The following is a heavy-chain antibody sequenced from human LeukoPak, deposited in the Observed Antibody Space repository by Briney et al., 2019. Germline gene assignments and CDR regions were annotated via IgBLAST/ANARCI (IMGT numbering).Heavy chain of an antibody. Sequence: GASVKVSCKASGGTLSNYAISWVRQAPGQGLEWMGGIIPIFGTPNYAQKFQGRVTITADESTNTAYMELSSLRSEDTAVYYCAIGRSQYYYYYMDVWGKGTTVTISS. CDR1: GGTLSNYA. D-gene: IGHD1-26*01. CDR2: IIPIFGTP. CDR3: AIGRSQYYYYYMDV. V-gene: IGHV1-69*13. J-gene: IGHJ6*03.